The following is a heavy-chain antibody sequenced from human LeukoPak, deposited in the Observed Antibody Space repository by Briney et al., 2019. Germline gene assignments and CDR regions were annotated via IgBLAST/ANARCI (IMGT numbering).Heavy chain of an antibody. CDR2: IRSDGSKM. D-gene: IGHD3-10*01. CDR1: GFTFSSYG. J-gene: IGHJ4*02. Sequence: GGSLRLSCAASGFTFSSYGMHWVRQAPGKGLEWVAFIRSDGSKMHYADSVKGRFTISRDNSKNTLYLQMNSLRAEDTAIYYCAKVIRNYGPYDYWGQGTLVTVSP. CDR3: AKVIRNYGPYDY. V-gene: IGHV3-30*02.